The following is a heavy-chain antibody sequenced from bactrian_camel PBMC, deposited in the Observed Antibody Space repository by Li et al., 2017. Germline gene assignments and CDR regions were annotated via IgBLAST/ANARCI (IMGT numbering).Heavy chain of an antibody. Sequence: HVQLVESGGGLVQPGGSLRLSCAASGFAFSNYYMNWVRQAPGKGLEWLSSIYSEGRTTYYADSVKGRFTISGDNAKNTVYLQMNSLKSEDTALYYCATEGSVATTLLPALGYWGQGTQVTVS. CDR2: IYSEGRTT. J-gene: IGHJ4*01. V-gene: IGHV3-2*01. D-gene: IGHD2*01. CDR1: GFAFSNYY. CDR3: ATEGSVATTLLPALGY.